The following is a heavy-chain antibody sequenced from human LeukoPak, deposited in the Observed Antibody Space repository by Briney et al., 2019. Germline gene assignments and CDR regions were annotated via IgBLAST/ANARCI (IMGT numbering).Heavy chain of an antibody. CDR1: GFALTTYN. V-gene: IGHV1-18*01. Sequence: ASVKVSRKASGFALTTYNIVWLRQAPGQGLEWVGWVTAFNENTHYSRKVQGRVTMTRDTSTSTAYMELRSLRSDDTAVYYCARNTYGYKFSMDVWGKGTSVTVSS. D-gene: IGHD5-24*01. J-gene: IGHJ6*03. CDR3: ARNTYGYKFSMDV. CDR2: VTAFNENT.